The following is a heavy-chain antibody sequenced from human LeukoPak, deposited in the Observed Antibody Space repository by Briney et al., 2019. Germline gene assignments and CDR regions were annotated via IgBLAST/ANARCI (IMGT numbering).Heavy chain of an antibody. CDR2: IYTSGST. CDR3: ARGDSTAFDI. Sequence: SETLSLTCTVSGGSISSSSYYWGWIRQPAGKGLEWIGRIYTSGSTNYNPSLKSRVTMSVDTSKNQFSLKLSSVTAADTAVYYCARGDSTAFDIWGQGTMVTVSS. J-gene: IGHJ3*02. CDR1: GGSISSSSYY. V-gene: IGHV4-61*02. D-gene: IGHD2-21*02.